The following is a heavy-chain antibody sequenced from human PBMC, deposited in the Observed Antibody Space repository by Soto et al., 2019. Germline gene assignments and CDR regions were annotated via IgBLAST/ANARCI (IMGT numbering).Heavy chain of an antibody. CDR1: GYLISSGYY. CDR3: ARDLRSGYDSYYFGY. V-gene: IGHV4-38-2*02. D-gene: IGHD3-3*01. Sequence: SETLSLTCSVSGYLISSGYYWGWIRQTPGKGLEWLGSIDYSGRTYYNPSLKSRGSTSVDLSKNQFSLNLRSATAADTAVDFCARDLRSGYDSYYFGYWGQGTRVTVS. CDR2: IDYSGRT. J-gene: IGHJ4*02.